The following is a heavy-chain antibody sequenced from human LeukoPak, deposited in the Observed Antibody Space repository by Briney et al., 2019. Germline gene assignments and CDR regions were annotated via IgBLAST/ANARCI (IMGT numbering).Heavy chain of an antibody. CDR2: IYYSGST. CDR3: AREAVIVRNLDY. J-gene: IGHJ4*02. D-gene: IGHD2-21*01. V-gene: IGHV4-31*03. Sequence: PSETLSLTCTVSGGSISSGGYYWSWIREHPGEGLEWIGYIYYSGSTYYNPSLKSRDTISVDTSKNQFSLKLSSVTAADTAVYYCAREAVIVRNLDYWGQGTLVTVSS. CDR1: GGSISSGGYY.